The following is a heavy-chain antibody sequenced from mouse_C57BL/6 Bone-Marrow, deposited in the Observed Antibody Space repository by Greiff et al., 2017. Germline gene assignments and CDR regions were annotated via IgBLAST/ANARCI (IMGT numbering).Heavy chain of an antibody. CDR2: IDPEGGDT. Sequence: VQLQQSGAELVRPGASVKLSCTASGFNIKDYYMHWVKQRPEQGLEWIGRIDPEGGDTEYAPKFQGKATLTADTSSSTAYLQLSSLTSEDTAVYYCATDVPFAYWGQGTLVTVAA. CDR1: GFNIKDYY. CDR3: ATDVPFAY. J-gene: IGHJ3*01. V-gene: IGHV14-1*01.